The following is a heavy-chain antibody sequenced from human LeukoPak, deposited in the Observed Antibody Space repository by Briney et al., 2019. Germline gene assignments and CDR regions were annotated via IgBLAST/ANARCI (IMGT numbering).Heavy chain of an antibody. D-gene: IGHD6-25*01. CDR3: VAAAAVAYYFDY. J-gene: IGHJ4*02. CDR1: GFTFSTHS. Sequence: GGSLRLSCTASGFTFSTHSMHWVRQAPGKGPVWVSRINSDGSSTRYADSVTGRFTISRDNSKNTLYLQMNSLRAEDTAVYYCVAAAAVAYYFDYWGQGTLVTVSS. CDR2: INSDGSST. V-gene: IGHV3-74*01.